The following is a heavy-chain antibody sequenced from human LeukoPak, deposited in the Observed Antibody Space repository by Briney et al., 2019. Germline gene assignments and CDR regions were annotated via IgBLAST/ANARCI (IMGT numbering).Heavy chain of an antibody. CDR2: IYYSGST. J-gene: IGHJ3*02. CDR3: ARLTYSSGWYKGDAFDT. Sequence: PSETLSLTCTVSGGSISSYYWSWIRQPPGKGLEWIGYIYYSGSTNYNPSLKSRVTISVDTSKNQFSLKLSSVTAADTAVYYCARLTYSSGWYKGDAFDTWGRGTMVTVSS. V-gene: IGHV4-59*01. CDR1: GGSISSYY. D-gene: IGHD6-19*01.